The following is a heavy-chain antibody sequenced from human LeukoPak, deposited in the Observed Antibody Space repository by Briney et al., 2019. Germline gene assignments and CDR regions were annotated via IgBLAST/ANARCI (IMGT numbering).Heavy chain of an antibody. CDR3: ARDRSLWFGESAVSGMDV. Sequence: PSETLSLTCTVSGGSISSYYWSWIRQPPGKGLEWIGYIYYSGSTNYNPSLKSRVTISVDTSKNQFSLKLSSVTAADTAVYYCARDRSLWFGESAVSGMDVWGQGTTVTVSS. CDR2: IYYSGST. J-gene: IGHJ6*02. V-gene: IGHV4-59*01. CDR1: GGSISSYY. D-gene: IGHD3-10*01.